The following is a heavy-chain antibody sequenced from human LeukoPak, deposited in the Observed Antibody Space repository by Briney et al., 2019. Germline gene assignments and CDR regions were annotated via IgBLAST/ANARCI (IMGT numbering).Heavy chain of an antibody. CDR3: ARRGPPRTMLRGVKSGWFDP. D-gene: IGHD3-10*01. CDR1: GGSISSSSYY. Sequence: PSETLPLTCTVSGGSISSSSYYWGWIRQPPGKGLEWIGSIYYSGSTYYNPSLKSRVTISVDTSKDQFSLKLSSVTAADTAVYYCARRGPPRTMLRGVKSGWFDPWGQGTLVTVSS. V-gene: IGHV4-39*07. J-gene: IGHJ5*02. CDR2: IYYSGST.